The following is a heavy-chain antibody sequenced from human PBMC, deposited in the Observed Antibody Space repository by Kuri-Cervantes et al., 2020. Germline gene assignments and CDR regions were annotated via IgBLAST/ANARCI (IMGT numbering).Heavy chain of an antibody. J-gene: IGHJ4*02. Sequence: SCTVSGGSISSSNWWSWVRQPPGKGLEWIGEIYHSGSTNYNPSLKSRVTISVDKSKNQFSLKLSSATAADTAVYYCARGDGEMATIGVDYWGQGTLVTISS. CDR3: ARGDGEMATIGVDY. CDR2: IYHSGST. CDR1: GGSISSSNW. V-gene: IGHV4-4*02. D-gene: IGHD5-24*01.